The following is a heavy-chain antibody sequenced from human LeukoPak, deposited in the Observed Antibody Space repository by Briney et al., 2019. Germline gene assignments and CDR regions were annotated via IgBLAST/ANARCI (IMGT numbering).Heavy chain of an antibody. CDR2: ISSSSSYI. CDR3: AKDREEWSEYYYYGMDV. Sequence: GGSLRLSCAASGFTFSSYSMSWVRQAPGKGLEWVSSISSSSSYIYYADSVKGRFTISRDNAKNSLYLQMNSLRAEDTAVYYCAKDREEWSEYYYYGMDVWGQGTTVTVSS. J-gene: IGHJ6*02. D-gene: IGHD3-3*01. V-gene: IGHV3-21*01. CDR1: GFTFSSYS.